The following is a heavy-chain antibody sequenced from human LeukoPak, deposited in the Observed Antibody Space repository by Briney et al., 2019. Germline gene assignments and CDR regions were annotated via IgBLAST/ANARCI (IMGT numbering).Heavy chain of an antibody. D-gene: IGHD3/OR15-3a*01. CDR1: GITFSGNW. CDR2: IKPDGSEK. Sequence: PGGSLRLSCADSGITFSGNWMSWVRQAPGKGLEWVAHIKPDGSEKYYVDSVRGRFTISRDNAENSLYLEMNSLRAEDTAVYYCARDRDWSFDYWGQGTLVTVS. CDR3: ARDRDWSFDY. V-gene: IGHV3-7*05. J-gene: IGHJ4*02.